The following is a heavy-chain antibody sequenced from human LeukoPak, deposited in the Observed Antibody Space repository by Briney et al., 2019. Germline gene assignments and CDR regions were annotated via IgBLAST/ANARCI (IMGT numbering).Heavy chain of an antibody. Sequence: GGSLRLSCAASGFTFSSYSMNWVRQAPGKELEWVSSISSSSSYIYYADSVKGRFTISRDNAKNSLYLQMNSLRAEGTAVYYCARGNLYSSGTRGFDPWGQGTLVTVSS. CDR2: ISSSSSYI. CDR1: GFTFSSYS. J-gene: IGHJ5*02. CDR3: ARGNLYSSGTRGFDP. V-gene: IGHV3-21*01. D-gene: IGHD6-19*01.